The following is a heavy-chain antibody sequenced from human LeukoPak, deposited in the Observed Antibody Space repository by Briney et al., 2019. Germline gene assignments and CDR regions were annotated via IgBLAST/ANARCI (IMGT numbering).Heavy chain of an antibody. CDR2: IISDGSS. D-gene: IGHD3-10*01. V-gene: IGHV3-74*01. J-gene: IGHJ5*02. Sequence: GGSLRLSCEASGFTLSNYWMYWVRQAPGKGLVWVSRIISDGSSNYADSVKGRFTISRDNAKNTLYLQMNSLRAEDTAVYYCVRGVYASGSSPRGQGTLVTVSS. CDR1: GFTLSNYW. CDR3: VRGVYASGSSP.